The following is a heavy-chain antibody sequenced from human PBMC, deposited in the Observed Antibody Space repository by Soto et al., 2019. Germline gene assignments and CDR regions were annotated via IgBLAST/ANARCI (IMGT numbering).Heavy chain of an antibody. CDR2: IYYSGST. J-gene: IGHJ5*02. V-gene: IGHV4-39*01. D-gene: IGHD6-6*01. CDR1: GGSISSSSYY. Sequence: SSETLSLTCTVSGGSISSSSYYWGWIRQPPGKGLEWIGSIYYSGSTYYNPSLKSRVTISVDTSKNQFSLKLSSVTAADTAVYYCARHGAYSSSSVWFDPWGQGTLVTVSS. CDR3: ARHGAYSSSSVWFDP.